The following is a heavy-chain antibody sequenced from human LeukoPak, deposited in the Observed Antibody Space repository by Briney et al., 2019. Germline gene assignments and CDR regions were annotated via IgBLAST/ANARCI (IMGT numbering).Heavy chain of an antibody. J-gene: IGHJ4*02. CDR1: GFTFSSYW. Sequence: GGSLRLSCAASGFTFSSYWMSWVRHVPGKGLVWVSRISPDGSTTGYADSVKGRFTASRDNARNTLYLQINSLRAEDSAVYYCTRDRTTITLFELWGQGTLVTVSS. CDR3: TRDRTTITLFEL. CDR2: ISPDGSTT. D-gene: IGHD4-11*01. V-gene: IGHV3-74*01.